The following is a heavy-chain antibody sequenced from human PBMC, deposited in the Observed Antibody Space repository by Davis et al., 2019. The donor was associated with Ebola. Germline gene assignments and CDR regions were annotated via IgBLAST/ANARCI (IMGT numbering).Heavy chain of an antibody. Sequence: ASVKVSCKASGYTFTSYGISWVRQAPGQGLEWIGWNSAYNGNTNYAENLQGRVTMTTDTSTSTAYMELRSLRSDDTAVYYCAREGVTTSYYYYYGMDVWGQGTTVTVSS. J-gene: IGHJ6*02. CDR2: NSAYNGNT. V-gene: IGHV1-18*01. CDR3: AREGVTTSYYYYYGMDV. D-gene: IGHD1-14*01. CDR1: GYTFTSYG.